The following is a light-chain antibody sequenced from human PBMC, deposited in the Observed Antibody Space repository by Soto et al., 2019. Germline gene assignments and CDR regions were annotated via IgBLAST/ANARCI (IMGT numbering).Light chain of an antibody. CDR1: QGISSY. CDR3: QQLNSYPLT. CDR2: AAS. V-gene: IGKV1-9*01. J-gene: IGKJ4*01. Sequence: DIQLTQSPSFLSASVGDRVTITCRASQGISSYLVWYQQKPGKAPKLLIYAASTLQSGVPSRFSGTASGTEFTRTISSLQPEDFASYYCQQLNSYPLTCGGGTKVEIK.